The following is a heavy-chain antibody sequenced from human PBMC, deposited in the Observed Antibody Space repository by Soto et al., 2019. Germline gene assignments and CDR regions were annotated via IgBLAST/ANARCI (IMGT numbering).Heavy chain of an antibody. D-gene: IGHD3-10*01. CDR3: VRDLDGSGGYYTDY. CDR1: GYMFMSYG. J-gene: IGHJ4*02. CDR2: IRPYNGDT. V-gene: IGHV1-18*01. Sequence: ASVKVSCKASGYMFMSYGINWVRQAPAQGLEWMGWIRPYNGDTKYAQNLQGRVTMTTDTSTSTAYMEMRSLRSDDTAVYYCVRDLDGSGGYYTDYWGPGTLVTVSS.